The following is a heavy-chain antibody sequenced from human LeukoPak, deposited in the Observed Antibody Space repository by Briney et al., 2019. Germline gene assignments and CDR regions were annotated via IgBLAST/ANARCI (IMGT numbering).Heavy chain of an antibody. D-gene: IGHD3-3*01. CDR2: ISTDGSST. J-gene: IGHJ4*02. CDR3: VRLLDRDY. CDR1: GLTFSNYW. Sequence: GGSLRLSCAASGLTFSNYWMHWVRQAPGKGLVWVSRISTDGSSTNYADSVKGRFTISRDNARNTVYLQMNSLRAEDTAVYYCVRLLDRDYWGQGTLVTVSS. V-gene: IGHV3-74*01.